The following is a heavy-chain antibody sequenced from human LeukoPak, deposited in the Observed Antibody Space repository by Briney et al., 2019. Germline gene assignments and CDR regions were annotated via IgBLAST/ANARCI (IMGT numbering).Heavy chain of an antibody. CDR1: GFTFSSYW. V-gene: IGHV3-7*01. CDR2: IKQDGSEK. Sequence: PGGSLRLSCAASGFTFSSYWMSWVRQAPGKGLEWVANIKQDGSEKYYVDSVKGRFTISRDNAKNSLYLQVNSLRAEDTAVYYCARDPRAIVVVPTAIFRVDYYYYGMDVWGQGTTVTVSS. J-gene: IGHJ6*02. D-gene: IGHD2-2*01. CDR3: ARDPRAIVVVPTAIFRVDYYYYGMDV.